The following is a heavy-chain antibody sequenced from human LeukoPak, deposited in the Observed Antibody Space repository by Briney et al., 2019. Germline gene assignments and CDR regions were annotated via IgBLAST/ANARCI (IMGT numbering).Heavy chain of an antibody. V-gene: IGHV1-2*02. Sequence: ASVKVTCKASGYTITGYYMHWVRQAPGQGLEWMGWINPNSGGTNYAKKFQGRVTMTRDTSISTAYMELSRLRSDDTAVYYCARESGQENWCDPWGQGTLVTVSS. CDR1: GYTITGYY. CDR3: ARESGQENWCDP. J-gene: IGHJ5*02. CDR2: INPNSGGT.